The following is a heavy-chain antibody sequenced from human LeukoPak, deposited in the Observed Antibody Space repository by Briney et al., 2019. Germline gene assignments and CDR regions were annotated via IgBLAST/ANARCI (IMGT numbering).Heavy chain of an antibody. CDR3: ARTTTDALDI. D-gene: IGHD1-1*01. J-gene: IGHJ3*02. CDR1: GASIRDYH. Sequence: SETLSLTCTVSGASIRDYHWSWIRQPPGKGLERIGYIHYTGGAIYSPSLKSRVTMSVDTSKNQFSLNLNSVTAADTAVYCCARTTTDALDIWGQGTMVTVSS. V-gene: IGHV4-59*01. CDR2: IHYTGGA.